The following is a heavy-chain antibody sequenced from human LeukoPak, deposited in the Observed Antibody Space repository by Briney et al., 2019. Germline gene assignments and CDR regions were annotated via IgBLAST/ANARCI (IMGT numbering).Heavy chain of an antibody. D-gene: IGHD4-11*01. V-gene: IGHV1-8*01. CDR3: ARGLQYWFDP. J-gene: IGHJ5*02. CDR2: INPNSGNT. Sequence: ASVKVSCKASGYTFTSYDINWVRQATGQGLKWMGWINPNSGNTGYAQKFQGRVTMTRNTSISTAYMELSSLRSEDTAVYYCARGLQYWFDPWGQGTLATVSS. CDR1: GYTFTSYD.